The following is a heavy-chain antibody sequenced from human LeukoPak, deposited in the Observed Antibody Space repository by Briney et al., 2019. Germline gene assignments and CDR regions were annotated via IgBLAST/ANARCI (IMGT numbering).Heavy chain of an antibody. J-gene: IGHJ6*02. CDR3: AREYYDILTGRGSLYYYYYGMDV. CDR2: ISSSGSTI. V-gene: IGHV3-11*01. CDR1: GFTFRDYY. D-gene: IGHD3-9*01. Sequence: GGSLRLSCAASGFTFRDYYMSWIRQAPGKGLEWVSYISSSGSTIYYADSVKGRFTISRDNAKNSLYLQMNSLRAEDTAVYYCAREYYDILTGRGSLYYYYYGMDVWGQGTTVTVSS.